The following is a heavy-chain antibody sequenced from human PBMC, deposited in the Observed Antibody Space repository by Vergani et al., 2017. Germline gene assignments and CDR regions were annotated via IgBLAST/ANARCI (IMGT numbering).Heavy chain of an antibody. Sequence: QLHLQESGPGLVKPSETLSLTCTVSGGSITSSSYYWGWIRQPPGKGLEWIGNIYHSGSTYYNPSLKSRVTISVDTSKNHFSLKLSSVTAADTAVYYCARHSRGYSSGSIDPWGQGTLVTVSS. V-gene: IGHV4-39*01. CDR3: ARHSRGYSSGSIDP. CDR2: IYHSGST. CDR1: GGSITSSSYY. D-gene: IGHD6-19*01. J-gene: IGHJ5*02.